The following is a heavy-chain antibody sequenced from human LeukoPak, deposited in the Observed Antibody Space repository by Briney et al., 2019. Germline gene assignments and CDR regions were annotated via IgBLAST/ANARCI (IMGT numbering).Heavy chain of an antibody. Sequence: GGSLRLSCAASGFTFSSYEMNWVRQAPGKGLEWVSYISSSGSSIYYADSVKGRFTISRDNAKNSLYLQMNSLRAEDTAVYYCARELAAGTAYYYYYYMDVWGKGTTVTISS. V-gene: IGHV3-48*03. CDR2: ISSSGSSI. CDR1: GFTFSSYE. CDR3: ARELAAGTAYYYYYYMDV. J-gene: IGHJ6*03. D-gene: IGHD6-13*01.